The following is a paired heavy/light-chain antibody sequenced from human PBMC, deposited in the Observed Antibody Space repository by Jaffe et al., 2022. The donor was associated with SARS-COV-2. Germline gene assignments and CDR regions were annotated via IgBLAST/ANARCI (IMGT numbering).Light chain of an antibody. CDR3: QQSDSIPGT. J-gene: IGKJ2*01. V-gene: IGKV1-39*01. Sequence: DIQMTQSPPSLSASVGDRVTISCRASQSITRHLNWYQQKPGKAPKVLVYAASRLQSGVPPRFSGSGSGTDFTLTISSLQPEDFATYYCQQSDSIPGTFGQGTKLEI. CDR2: AAS. CDR1: QSITRH.
Heavy chain of an antibody. CDR1: NGSITSGTYY. CDR3: GRQHVLDGWYSGHWFDP. Sequence: QLRLQESGPRLVKPSETLSLTCTVSNGSITSGTYYWGWVRQPPGKGLEWIGSIFYSGSTYQNPSLKSRLTISVDTSRNQFSLNLSSVTVADTAVYFCGRQHVLDGWYSGHWFDPWGQGTLVTVSS. J-gene: IGHJ5*02. CDR2: IFYSGST. D-gene: IGHD6-19*01. V-gene: IGHV4-39*01.